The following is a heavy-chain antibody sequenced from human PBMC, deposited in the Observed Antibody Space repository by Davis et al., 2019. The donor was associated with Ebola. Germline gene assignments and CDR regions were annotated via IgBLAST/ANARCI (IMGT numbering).Heavy chain of an antibody. CDR3: ARHNLWGRGGSYEHVDV. D-gene: IGHD1-26*01. CDR1: GYKFGGYW. Sequence: GESLKISCKGSGYKFGGYWIGWVRQMPGKGLEWMGVIYPDDSDTRYNPSFQGQVSISADTSLGTTYLQWSSLKASDSAIYFCARHNLWGRGGSYEHVDVWGQGTTVTVSS. V-gene: IGHV5-51*01. J-gene: IGHJ6*02. CDR2: IYPDDSDT.